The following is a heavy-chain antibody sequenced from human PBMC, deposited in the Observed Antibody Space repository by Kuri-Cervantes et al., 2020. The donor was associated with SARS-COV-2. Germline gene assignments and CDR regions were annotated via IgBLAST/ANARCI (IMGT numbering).Heavy chain of an antibody. CDR2: ISGSRRYI. CDR3: ARVAGEGPIYYYYMDV. J-gene: IGHJ6*03. CDR1: GFTFSSYA. V-gene: IGHV3-21*01. D-gene: IGHD2-21*01. Sequence: GGSLRLSCAASGFTFSSYAMHWVRQAPGKGLEWVSSISGSRRYIYYADSVKGRFTISKESGENSLYLHMNSLRGDDTAVYYCARVAGEGPIYYYYMDVWGKGTTVTVSS.